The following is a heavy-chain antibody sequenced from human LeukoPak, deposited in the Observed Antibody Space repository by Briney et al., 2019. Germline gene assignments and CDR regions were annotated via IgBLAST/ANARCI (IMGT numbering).Heavy chain of an antibody. CDR1: GFTFSSYG. D-gene: IGHD6-13*01. J-gene: IGHJ5*02. CDR2: ISGSGGST. V-gene: IGHV3-23*01. CDR3: AKGAAAAGDNWFDP. Sequence: GALRLSCAASGFTFSSYGMSWVRQAPGKGLEWVSAISGSGGSTYYADSVKGRFTISRDNSKNTLYLQMNSLRAEDTAVYYCAKGAAAAGDNWFDPWGQGTLVTVSS.